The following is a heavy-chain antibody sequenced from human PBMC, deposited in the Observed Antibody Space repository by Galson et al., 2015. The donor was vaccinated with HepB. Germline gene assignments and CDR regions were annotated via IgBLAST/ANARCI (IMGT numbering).Heavy chain of an antibody. CDR1: GFTFSSYG. CDR3: AKWRLSERWFDP. D-gene: IGHD1-1*01. CDR2: ILYDGSNK. Sequence: SLRLSCAASGFTFSSYGMHWVRQAPGKGLEWVAVILYDGSNKYYADSVKGRFTISRDNSRNTLYLQMNSLRAEDTAVYYCAKWRLSERWFDPWGQGTLVTVSS. J-gene: IGHJ5*02. V-gene: IGHV3-30*18.